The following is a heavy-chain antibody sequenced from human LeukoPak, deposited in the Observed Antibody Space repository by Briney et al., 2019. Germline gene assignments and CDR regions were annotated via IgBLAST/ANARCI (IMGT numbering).Heavy chain of an antibody. CDR2: INHSGST. CDR3: ARYLRYYGSGSYFDY. V-gene: IGHV4-34*01. CDR1: GGSFSGYY. D-gene: IGHD3-10*01. Sequence: SETLSLTCAVYGGSFSGYYWSWIRQPPGKGLEWIGEINHSGSTNYNPSLKSRVTISVDTSKNQFSLKLSSVTAADTAVYYCARYLRYYGSGSYFDYWGQGTLVTVSS. J-gene: IGHJ4*02.